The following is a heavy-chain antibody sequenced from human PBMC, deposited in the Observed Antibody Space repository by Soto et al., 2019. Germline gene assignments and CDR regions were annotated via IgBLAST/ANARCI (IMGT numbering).Heavy chain of an antibody. J-gene: IGHJ4*02. Sequence: GGSLRRSGAASGFSFSSYSMSWVRQAPGKGLEWLAHIHENGQFKFYVDSVKGRVTISRYDALNSLYLQMNSLRSDDTAMSYCARDEGVTINYRFDYWGQGTLVTVSS. CDR1: GFSFSSYS. D-gene: IGHD4-4*01. V-gene: IGHV3-7*03. CDR3: ARDEGVTINYRFDY. CDR2: IHENGQFK.